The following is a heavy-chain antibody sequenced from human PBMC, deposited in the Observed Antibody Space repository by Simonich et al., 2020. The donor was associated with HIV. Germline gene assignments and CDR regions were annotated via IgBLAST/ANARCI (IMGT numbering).Heavy chain of an antibody. CDR2: IYPGESDT. CDR3: ARQGYSGSLYYYYYYMDV. Sequence: EVQLVQSGAEVKKPGESLKISCKGSGYSFTSYWIGWVRQMPGKGLEGKGIIYPGESDTKYSPSVSGQVTMTADKSLSTAYLQWSSLKASDTAMYYCARQGYSGSLYYYYYYMDVWGKGTTVTVSS. CDR1: GYSFTSYW. J-gene: IGHJ6*03. D-gene: IGHD1-26*01. V-gene: IGHV5-51*01.